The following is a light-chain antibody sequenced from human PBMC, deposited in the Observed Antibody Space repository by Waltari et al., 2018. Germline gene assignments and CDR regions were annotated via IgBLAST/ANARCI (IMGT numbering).Light chain of an antibody. V-gene: IGLV2-14*03. CDR1: GSAAGASES. J-gene: IGLJ2*01. CDR3: SSQTLDGLVL. Sequence: QSALTQPAPVSGSPGQSITISCSGLGSAAGASESVPWHQHHPDKAPQVIIYDVTHRPSGVSDRFSASKSANTASLTISRLQPEDEADYYCSSQTLDGLVLFGGGTRLTVL. CDR2: DVT.